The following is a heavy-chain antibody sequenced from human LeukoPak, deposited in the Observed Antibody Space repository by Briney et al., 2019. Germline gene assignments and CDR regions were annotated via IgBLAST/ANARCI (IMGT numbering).Heavy chain of an antibody. Sequence: PGGSLRLSCAASGFTFSIYAMSWVRQAPGKGLEWVSTVSGSADNTNYAEAVKGRFTISRDNSKNTMYLQMNSLRAEDTAVYYCAKQGFGCWGQGTLVTVSS. CDR1: GFTFSIYA. J-gene: IGHJ4*02. CDR2: VSGSADNT. CDR3: AKQGFGC. V-gene: IGHV3-23*01.